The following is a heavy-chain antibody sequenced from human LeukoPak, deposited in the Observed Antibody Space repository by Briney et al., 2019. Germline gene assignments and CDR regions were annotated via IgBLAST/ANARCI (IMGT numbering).Heavy chain of an antibody. D-gene: IGHD3-10*01. Sequence: GGSLRLSCAASGFTFSSYGMHWVRQAPGKGLEWVAFIRYDGSNKYYADFVKGRFTISRDNSKNTLYLQMNSLRAEDTAVYYCAKDKDYYGSGSPDYWGQGTLVTVSS. J-gene: IGHJ4*02. V-gene: IGHV3-30*02. CDR3: AKDKDYYGSGSPDY. CDR1: GFTFSSYG. CDR2: IRYDGSNK.